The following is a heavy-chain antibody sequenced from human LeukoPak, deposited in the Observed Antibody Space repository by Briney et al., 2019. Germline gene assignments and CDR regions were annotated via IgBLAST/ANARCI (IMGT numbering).Heavy chain of an antibody. CDR3: ARRVVVVTANDKSDAFDV. D-gene: IGHD2-21*02. CDR2: IYYTGSS. Sequence: SETLSLTCTVSGGSISGYYWNWIRQPPGEGLEWIGYIYYTGSSNYNPSLKSRVSISLDTSKNQFFLKLSSVTAADTAVYYCARRVVVVTANDKSDAFDVWGQGTVVTVSS. J-gene: IGHJ3*01. CDR1: GGSISGYY. V-gene: IGHV4-59*01.